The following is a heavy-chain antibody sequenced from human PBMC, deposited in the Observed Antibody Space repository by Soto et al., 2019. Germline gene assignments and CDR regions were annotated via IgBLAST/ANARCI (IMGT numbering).Heavy chain of an antibody. V-gene: IGHV3-7*03. CDR1: GFTFSMYS. Sequence: GGSLRLSCEVSGFTFSMYSMSWVRQSPGKGLEWVAKIPQDGVDGHYADSVKGRFIISRDNDKNSLHLQLNNLRAEDTAVYYCARDHLILPAHDFFYGSDVRGRGATVTVSS. CDR3: ARDHLILPAHDFFYGSDV. CDR2: IPQDGVDG. D-gene: IGHD2-21*02. J-gene: IGHJ6*02.